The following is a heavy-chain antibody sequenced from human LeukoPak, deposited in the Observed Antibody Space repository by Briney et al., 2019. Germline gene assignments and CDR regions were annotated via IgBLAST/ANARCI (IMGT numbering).Heavy chain of an antibody. CDR3: ARVSSSSPIDGMDV. Sequence: PVASVKVSCKASGYTFTSYDINWVRQATGQGLEWMGWMNPNSGNTGYAQKFQGGVTMTRNTSISTAYMELSSLRSEDTAVYYCARVSSSSPIDGMDVWGQGTTVTVSS. D-gene: IGHD6-6*01. V-gene: IGHV1-8*01. J-gene: IGHJ6*02. CDR1: GYTFTSYD. CDR2: MNPNSGNT.